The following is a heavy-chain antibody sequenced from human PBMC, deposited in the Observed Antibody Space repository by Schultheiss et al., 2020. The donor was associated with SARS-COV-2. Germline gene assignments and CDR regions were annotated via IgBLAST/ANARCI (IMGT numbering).Heavy chain of an antibody. J-gene: IGHJ4*02. CDR1: GFTFGDYA. CDR3: AKDRIAVAGPDY. V-gene: IGHV3-49*04. CDR2: IRSKAYGGTT. Sequence: GGSLRLSCTASGFTFGDYAMSWVRQAPGKGLEWVGFIRSKAYGGTTEYAASVKGRFTISRDNSKNTLHLQMNSLRAEDTAVYYCAKDRIAVAGPDYWGQGTLVTVSS. D-gene: IGHD6-19*01.